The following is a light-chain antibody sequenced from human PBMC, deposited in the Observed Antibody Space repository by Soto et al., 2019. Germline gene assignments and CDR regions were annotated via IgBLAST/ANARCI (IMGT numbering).Light chain of an antibody. CDR3: QQRSNWPLT. CDR1: QSVNNH. J-gene: IGKJ4*01. V-gene: IGKV3-11*01. Sequence: EIVLTHSPGTLSLSPGERATLSCRASQSVNNHLGWYQQKPGQAPRLVMYDASNRAPGTPARFSGRGSGTDFTLTISSLEPEDFAVYYCQQRSNWPLTFGGGTKVDIK. CDR2: DAS.